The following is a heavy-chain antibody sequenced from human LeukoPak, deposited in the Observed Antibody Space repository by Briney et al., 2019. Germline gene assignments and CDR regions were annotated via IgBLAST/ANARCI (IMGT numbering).Heavy chain of an antibody. Sequence: GSLRLSCAASGFTFSAYDMNWVRQAPGKGLEWVSLISGGSGNIYYVDSVKGRFTISRDNSKNTLYVQMISLRAEDTAIYYCAKGSDYYGSVTSKKTDWGQGTLVTVSS. D-gene: IGHD3-10*01. V-gene: IGHV3-23*01. CDR2: ISGGSGNI. J-gene: IGHJ4*02. CDR3: AKGSDYYGSVTSKKTD. CDR1: GFTFSAYD.